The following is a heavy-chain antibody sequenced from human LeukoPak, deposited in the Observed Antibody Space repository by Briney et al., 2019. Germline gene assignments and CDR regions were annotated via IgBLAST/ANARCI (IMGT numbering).Heavy chain of an antibody. D-gene: IGHD5-24*01. CDR3: TATPYRDGPLNY. J-gene: IGHJ4*02. CDR2: INRSGSI. Sequence: SEALSLSCAVYGESFNTYYWTWIRQPPGKGLEWIGEINRSGSINYNPSLKSRVTMSVDTSKNQLSLTPTSVTAADTAVYYCTATPYRDGPLNYWGQGTLVTVSS. V-gene: IGHV4-34*01. CDR1: GESFNTYY.